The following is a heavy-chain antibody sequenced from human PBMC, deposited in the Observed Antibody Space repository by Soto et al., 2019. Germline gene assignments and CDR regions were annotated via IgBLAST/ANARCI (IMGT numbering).Heavy chain of an antibody. CDR3: AKGARQLLVTSDFNY. V-gene: IGHV3-30*18. J-gene: IGHJ4*01. CDR1: GFTFSDYA. D-gene: IGHD6-19*01. Sequence: VQLVESGGGVVQPGRSLRLSCAASGFTFSDYAMHWVRQAPGKGLEWVAVVSHDGRNTNYADSVKCGFTISRDSSQNTDSLEMHSPRAEETAVYYCAKGARQLLVTSDFNYWGHGALVTVSS. CDR2: VSHDGRNT.